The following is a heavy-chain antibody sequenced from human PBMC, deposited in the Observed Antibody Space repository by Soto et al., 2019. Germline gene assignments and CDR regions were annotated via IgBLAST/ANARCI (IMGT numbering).Heavy chain of an antibody. D-gene: IGHD6-19*01. J-gene: IGHJ6*02. Sequence: SVKVSCKASGGTFSSYAISWVRQAPGQGLEWMGGIIPIFGTANYAQKFQGRVTITADESTSTAYMELSSLRSEDTAVYYCARGGRYSSGWYQDYYYGMDVWGQGTTVTAP. V-gene: IGHV1-69*13. CDR1: GGTFSSYA. CDR2: IIPIFGTA. CDR3: ARGGRYSSGWYQDYYYGMDV.